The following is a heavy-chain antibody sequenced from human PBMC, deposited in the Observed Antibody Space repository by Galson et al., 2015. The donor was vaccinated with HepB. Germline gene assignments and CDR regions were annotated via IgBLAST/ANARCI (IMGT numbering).Heavy chain of an antibody. J-gene: IGHJ4*02. D-gene: IGHD2-15*01. CDR3: ARVRGYCSGGTCYPESFYFDS. Sequence: SETLSLTCIVSGVSISSYYWTWIRRPPGKGPEWIGYIYSTGSTNYNPSLRSRVTMSIDRSSNNLSLKLSSVTAADTAVYYCARVRGYCSGGTCYPESFYFDSWGQGTLATVSS. V-gene: IGHV4-59*01. CDR1: GVSISSYY. CDR2: IYSTGST.